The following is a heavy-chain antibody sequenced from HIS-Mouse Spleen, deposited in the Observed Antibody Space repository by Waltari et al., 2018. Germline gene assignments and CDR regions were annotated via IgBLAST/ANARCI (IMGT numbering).Heavy chain of an antibody. V-gene: IGHV4-31*03. Sequence: QVQLQESGPGLVKPSQTLSLTCTVSGGSISSGGYYWSWIRQHPGKGLEWIGYLYYSRRTSYNPSLKSRVTISVDTSKNQFSLKLSSVTAADTAVYYCARSPYYDFWSGYSDNWFDPWGQGTLVTVSS. J-gene: IGHJ5*02. CDR2: LYYSRRT. D-gene: IGHD3-3*01. CDR3: ARSPYYDFWSGYSDNWFDP. CDR1: GGSISSGGYY.